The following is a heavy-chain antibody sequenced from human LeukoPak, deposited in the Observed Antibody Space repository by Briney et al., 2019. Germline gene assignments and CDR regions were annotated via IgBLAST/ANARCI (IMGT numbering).Heavy chain of an antibody. CDR3: AKESYYGSGSYYPFDY. Sequence: ASVTVSCKASGYTFTGYYMHWVRQAPGQGLEWMGWINPNSGGTNYAQKFQGRVTMTRDTSISTAYMELSRLRSDDTAVYYCAKESYYGSGSYYPFDYWGQGTLVTVSS. D-gene: IGHD3-10*01. J-gene: IGHJ4*02. V-gene: IGHV1-2*02. CDR2: INPNSGGT. CDR1: GYTFTGYY.